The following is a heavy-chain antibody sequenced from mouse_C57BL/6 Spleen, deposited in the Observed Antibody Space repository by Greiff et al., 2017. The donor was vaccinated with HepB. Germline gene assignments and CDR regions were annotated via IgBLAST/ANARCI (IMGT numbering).Heavy chain of an antibody. CDR2: IHPNSGST. J-gene: IGHJ1*03. CDR3: ARGSNWDVEQGDYWYFDV. Sequence: VQLQQSGAELVKPGASVKLSCKASGYTFTSYWMHWVKQRPGQGLEWIGMIHPNSGSTNYNEKFKSKATLTVDKSSSTAYIQLSSMTPEDSAVYYCARGSNWDVEQGDYWYFDVWGTGTTVTVSS. V-gene: IGHV1-64*01. D-gene: IGHD4-1*01. CDR1: GYTFTSYW.